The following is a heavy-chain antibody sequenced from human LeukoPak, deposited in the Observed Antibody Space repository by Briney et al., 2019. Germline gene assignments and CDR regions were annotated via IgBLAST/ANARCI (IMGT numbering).Heavy chain of an antibody. CDR2: INPNGGVT. J-gene: IGHJ6*03. CDR1: GYSFTGYY. Sequence: ASVKVSCKASGYSFTGYYIHWMRQAPGQGLEWMGWINPNGGVTKSAQKFQGRVTMTRDMSINTVYMELSGLTSDDTALYYCARGPNHYYYMDFWGKGTTVSVSS. V-gene: IGHV1-2*02. CDR3: ARGPNHYYYMDF.